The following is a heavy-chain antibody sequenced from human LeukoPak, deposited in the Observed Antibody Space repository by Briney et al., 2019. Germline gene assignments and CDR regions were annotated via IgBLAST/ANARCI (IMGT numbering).Heavy chain of an antibody. J-gene: IGHJ6*03. CDR3: ARVLAPGYSSSWYTVGYYYYMDV. V-gene: IGHV4-59*01. CDR2: IYYSGST. CDR1: GGSINTYY. Sequence: PSETLSLTCTVSGGSINTYYWSWIRQPPGKGLEWIGYIYYSGSTNYNPSLKSRVTISVDTSKNQFSLKLSSVTAADTAVYYCARVLAPGYSSSWYTVGYYYYMDVWGKGTTVTISS. D-gene: IGHD6-13*01.